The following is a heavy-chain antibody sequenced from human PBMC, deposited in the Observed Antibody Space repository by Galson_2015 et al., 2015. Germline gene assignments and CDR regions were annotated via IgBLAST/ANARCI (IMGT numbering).Heavy chain of an antibody. CDR2: INAADGDP. D-gene: IGHD2-15*01. J-gene: IGHJ6*02. V-gene: IGHV1-3*01. CDR1: GYTFPGYA. CDR3: ARDMACTGDTCYVISHYYAMDF. Sequence: SVKVSCKASGYTFPGYAIHWLRQAPGQRLEWMGWINAADGDPKYSQKFQDRVTITRDTSATTAYMDLSSLTSEDTAVYYCARDMACTGDTCYVISHYYAMDFWGQGTTVTVSS.